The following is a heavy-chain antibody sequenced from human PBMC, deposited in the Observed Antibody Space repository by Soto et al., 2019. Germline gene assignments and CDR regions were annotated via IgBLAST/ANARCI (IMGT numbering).Heavy chain of an antibody. J-gene: IGHJ2*01. V-gene: IGHV1-45*02. Sequence: ASVKVSCKASGYTFTYRYLHWVRQAPGQALEWMGWITPFNGNTNYAQKFQDRVTITRDRSMSTAYMELSSLRSEDTAVYYCARGGSLYWYFDLWGRGTLVTVSS. CDR3: ARGGSLYWYFDL. CDR1: GYTFTYRY. CDR2: ITPFNGNT. D-gene: IGHD1-26*01.